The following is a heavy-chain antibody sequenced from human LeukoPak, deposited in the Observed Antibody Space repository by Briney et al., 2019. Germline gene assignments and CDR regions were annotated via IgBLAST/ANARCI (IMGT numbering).Heavy chain of an antibody. D-gene: IGHD4-17*01. CDR2: IYYSGST. CDR1: GGSISSYY. Sequence: SETLSLTCTVSGGSISSYYWSWIRQPPGKGLEWIGYIYYSGSTNYNPSLKSRVTISVDTSKNQFSLKLSSVTAADTAVYHCARLSPDYGDSGDIDYWGQGTLVTVSS. J-gene: IGHJ4*02. CDR3: ARLSPDYGDSGDIDY. V-gene: IGHV4-59*08.